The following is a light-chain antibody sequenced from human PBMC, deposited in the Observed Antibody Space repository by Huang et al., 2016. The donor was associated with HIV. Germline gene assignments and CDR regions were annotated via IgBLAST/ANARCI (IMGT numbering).Light chain of an antibody. CDR2: GAS. CDR3: QQYNNGCT. Sequence: EIVMTQSPATLSVSPGERATLSCRASQSVSSYLAWYQQQPGQSPRLLIYGASTRAPGIPARFSGSGSGTEFTLTITSLQSEDFVVYYCQQYNNGCTFGQGTKLEIK. V-gene: IGKV3-15*01. CDR1: QSVSSY. J-gene: IGKJ2*02.